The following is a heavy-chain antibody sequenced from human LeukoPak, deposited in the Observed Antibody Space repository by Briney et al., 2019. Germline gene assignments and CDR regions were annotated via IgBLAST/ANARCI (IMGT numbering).Heavy chain of an antibody. J-gene: IGHJ4*02. CDR2: MNPNSGNT. Sequence: GASVKVSCKASGYTFTSYDINWVRQATGQGLEWMGWMNPNSGNTGYAQKFQGRVTMTRNTSISTAYMELSSLRSEDTAVYYCARATKRKGYCTNGVCYPSPYYFDYWGQGTLVTVSS. CDR1: GYTFTSYD. V-gene: IGHV1-8*01. CDR3: ARATKRKGYCTNGVCYPSPYYFDY. D-gene: IGHD2-8*01.